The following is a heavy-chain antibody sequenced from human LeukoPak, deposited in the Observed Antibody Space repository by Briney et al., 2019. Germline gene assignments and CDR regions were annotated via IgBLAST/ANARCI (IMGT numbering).Heavy chain of an antibody. D-gene: IGHD3-9*01. J-gene: IGHJ4*02. CDR2: INPNRGGT. Sequence: ASVKVSCKASGYTFTGYYMHWVRQAPGQGLECMGWINPNRGGTNYAQKFQGRVTMTRDTSISTAHMELSRLRSDDTAVYYCARPDILTGLIGYWGQGTLVTVSS. CDR1: GYTFTGYY. V-gene: IGHV1-2*02. CDR3: ARPDILTGLIGY.